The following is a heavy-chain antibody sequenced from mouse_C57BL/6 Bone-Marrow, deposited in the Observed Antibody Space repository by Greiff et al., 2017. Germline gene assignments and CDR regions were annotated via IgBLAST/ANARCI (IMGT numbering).Heavy chain of an antibody. Sequence: EVKVVESGGGLVKPGGSLKLSCAASGFTFSDYGLHWVRQAPEKGLEWVAYISSGSSTIYYADTVKGRFTISRDIAKNTLFLQMTSLRSEDTAMYYCARGVYYYGSSDYAMDYWGQGTSVTVSS. CDR2: ISSGSSTI. J-gene: IGHJ4*01. CDR3: ARGVYYYGSSDYAMDY. V-gene: IGHV5-17*01. D-gene: IGHD1-1*01. CDR1: GFTFSDYG.